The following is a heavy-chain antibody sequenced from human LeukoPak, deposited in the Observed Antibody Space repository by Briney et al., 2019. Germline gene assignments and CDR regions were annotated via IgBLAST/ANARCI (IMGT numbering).Heavy chain of an antibody. D-gene: IGHD6-6*01. J-gene: IGHJ6*03. CDR1: GYTFTSYA. V-gene: IGHV1-69*06. Sequence: SVKVSCKASGYTFTSYAMNWVRQAPGQGLEWMGGIIPIFGTANYAQIFQGRVTITADKSTITAYMELSSLRSEDTAVYYCARGQVQLKRREYSSSSVESSYYYMDVWGKGTTVTVSS. CDR3: ARGQVQLKRREYSSSSVESSYYYMDV. CDR2: IIPIFGTA.